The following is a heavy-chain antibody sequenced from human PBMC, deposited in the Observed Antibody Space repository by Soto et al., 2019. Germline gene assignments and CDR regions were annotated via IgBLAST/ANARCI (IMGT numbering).Heavy chain of an antibody. V-gene: IGHV4-31*03. Sequence: QVQLQESGPGLVKPSQTLSLTCTVSGGSISSGGYYWSWIRQHPGKGLEWIGYIYYSGSTYYNPSLKSRVTISEDTSKNQFSLKLSSVTAADTAVYYCARGSTTDYYGSESYYSFADYWGQGTLVTVSS. CDR1: GGSISSGGYY. J-gene: IGHJ4*02. CDR2: IYYSGST. D-gene: IGHD3-10*01. CDR3: ARGSTTDYYGSESYYSFADY.